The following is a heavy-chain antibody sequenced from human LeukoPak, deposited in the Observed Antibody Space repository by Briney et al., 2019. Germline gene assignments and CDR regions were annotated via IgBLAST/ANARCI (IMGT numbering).Heavy chain of an antibody. V-gene: IGHV4-59*08. Sequence: SETLSLTCSVSGDSISTYYWSWIRQPPGKGLEWIGYIYYSGSINYNPSLKRRVTISVDTSKNQFSLKLSSVTAADTAVYYCARSIRSGYYDDAFDIWGQGTMVTVSS. CDR3: ARSIRSGYYDDAFDI. J-gene: IGHJ3*02. CDR1: GDSISTYY. D-gene: IGHD3-22*01. CDR2: IYYSGSI.